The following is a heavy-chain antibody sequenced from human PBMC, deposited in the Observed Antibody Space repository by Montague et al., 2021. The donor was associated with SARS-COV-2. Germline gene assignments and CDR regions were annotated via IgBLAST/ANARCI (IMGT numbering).Heavy chain of an antibody. CDR1: GGSISSGSYC. CDR3: ARRLGGSGWLDY. Sequence: SETLSLTCTVAGGSISSGSYCWGWFRQPPGKGLEWIGNIHSSGTTYYKSRVTISVDTSKNQFSLKMTSVTAADTAVYYCARRLGGSGWLDYWGQGTLVTVSS. D-gene: IGHD6-25*01. J-gene: IGHJ4*02. CDR2: IHSSGTT. V-gene: IGHV4-39*01.